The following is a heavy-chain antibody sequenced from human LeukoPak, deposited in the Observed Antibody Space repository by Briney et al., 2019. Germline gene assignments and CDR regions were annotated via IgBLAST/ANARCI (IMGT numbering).Heavy chain of an antibody. Sequence: PGGSLRLSCAASGFTFSSYGMHWVRQAPGKGLEWVAVISYDGSNKYYADSVKGRFTISRDNSKNTLYLQMNSLRAEDTAVYYCAKDLPPFSLGESDYWGQGTLVTVSS. CDR2: ISYDGSNK. J-gene: IGHJ4*02. D-gene: IGHD3-10*01. V-gene: IGHV3-30*18. CDR1: GFTFSSYG. CDR3: AKDLPPFSLGESDY.